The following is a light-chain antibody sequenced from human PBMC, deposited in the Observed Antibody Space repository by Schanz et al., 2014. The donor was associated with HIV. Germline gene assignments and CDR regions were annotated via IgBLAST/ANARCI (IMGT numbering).Light chain of an antibody. J-gene: IGLJ2*01. Sequence: QSALTQPASVSGSAGQSITISCTGTSGDVGPYDYVSWYQQHPGQAPKLLIYDVTDRPSGVSNRFSGSKSGYTASLTISGLQADDEADYYCGSHAGSDKFGIFGGGTKLTVL. CDR3: GSHAGSDKFGI. V-gene: IGLV2-14*03. CDR2: DVT. CDR1: SGDVGPYDY.